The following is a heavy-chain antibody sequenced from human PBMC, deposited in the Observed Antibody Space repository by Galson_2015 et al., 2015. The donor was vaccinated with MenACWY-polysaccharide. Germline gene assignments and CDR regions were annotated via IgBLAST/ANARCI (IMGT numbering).Heavy chain of an antibody. CDR3: ASLPLGNCGSVSCYGYFHH. Sequence: TLSLTCTVSGGSISSGDSYWSWIRQSPGKGLEWIGYIYYSGRTNYSPSLKSRATESLDTSKNQFSLKLSFVTAADTAVYYCASLPLGNCGSVSCYGYFHHWGQGTLVTVSS. V-gene: IGHV4-30-4*01. CDR2: IYYSGRT. CDR1: GGSISSGDSY. J-gene: IGHJ1*01. D-gene: IGHD2-2*01.